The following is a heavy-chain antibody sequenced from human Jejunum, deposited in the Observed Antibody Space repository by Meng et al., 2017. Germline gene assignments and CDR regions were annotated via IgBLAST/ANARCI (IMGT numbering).Heavy chain of an antibody. Sequence: LSLTCAASGFTFSSHWMHWVRQAPGEGLVWVSLINDDGSTTTYADSVKGRFTISRDNATNTLFLQMNSLRAEDTAVYYCASPVRAYYGSGSYALYIWGRGTMVTVAS. D-gene: IGHD3-10*01. J-gene: IGHJ3*02. V-gene: IGHV3-74*01. CDR2: INDDGSTT. CDR3: ASPVRAYYGSGSYALYI. CDR1: GFTFSSHW.